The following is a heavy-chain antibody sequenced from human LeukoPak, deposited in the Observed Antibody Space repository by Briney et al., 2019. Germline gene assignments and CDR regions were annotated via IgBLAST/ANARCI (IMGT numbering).Heavy chain of an antibody. CDR1: GYTFTIYG. CDR3: ARGPGYYGSGSVDY. D-gene: IGHD3-10*01. V-gene: IGHV1-18*04. J-gene: IGHJ4*02. Sequence: ASVKVSCKASGYTFTIYGISWVRPAPRQGLEWMGWISAYNGNTNYAQKLQGRVTMTTDTSTSTAYMELRSLRSDDTAVYYCARGPGYYGSGSVDYWGQGTLVTVSS. CDR2: ISAYNGNT.